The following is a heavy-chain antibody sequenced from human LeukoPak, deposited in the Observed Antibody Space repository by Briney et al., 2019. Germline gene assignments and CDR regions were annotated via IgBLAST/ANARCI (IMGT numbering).Heavy chain of an antibody. D-gene: IGHD1-26*01. CDR3: ASGGPASGSYYRYFDY. J-gene: IGHJ4*02. CDR1: GFTFSSYE. CDR2: ISNSGSTK. V-gene: IGHV3-48*03. Sequence: GGSLRLSCAASGFTFSSYEMNWVRQAPGKGLEWVSYISNSGSTKYYADSVKGRFTISRDNAKNSLYLQMNSLRAEDTAVYYCASGGPASGSYYRYFDYWGQGTLVTVSS.